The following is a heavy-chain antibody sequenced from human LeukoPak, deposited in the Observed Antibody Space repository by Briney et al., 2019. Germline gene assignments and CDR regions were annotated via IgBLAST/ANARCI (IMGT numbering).Heavy chain of an antibody. D-gene: IGHD2-15*01. Sequence: ASVRVSCKTSGYTFPNYDIYWVRQAPGQGLECMGWISAYNGNTNYAQKLQGRVTMTTDTSTSTAYMELRSLRSDDTAVYYCARLGCSGGSCYDAFDIWGQGTMVTVSS. CDR1: GYTFPNYD. J-gene: IGHJ3*02. CDR2: ISAYNGNT. CDR3: ARLGCSGGSCYDAFDI. V-gene: IGHV1-18*01.